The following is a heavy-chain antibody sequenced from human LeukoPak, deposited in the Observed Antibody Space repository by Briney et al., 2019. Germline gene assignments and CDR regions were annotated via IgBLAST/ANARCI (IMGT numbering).Heavy chain of an antibody. D-gene: IGHD3-3*01. Sequence: SETLSLTCTVSGGSISTFYWSWIRHRPGKGLEWSGYIYYSGPTNYNPSLKSRVTISVDMSKSQFSLTLSSVTAADTALYYCARHGPLYDIWSAQFYFDYWGQGTLVAVSS. CDR2: IYYSGPT. CDR3: ARHGPLYDIWSAQFYFDY. J-gene: IGHJ4*02. V-gene: IGHV4-59*08. CDR1: GGSISTFY.